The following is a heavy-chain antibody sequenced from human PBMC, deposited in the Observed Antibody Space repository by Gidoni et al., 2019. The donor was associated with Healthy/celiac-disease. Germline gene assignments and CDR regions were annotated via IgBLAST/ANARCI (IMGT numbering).Heavy chain of an antibody. V-gene: IGHV3-53*01. Sequence: EVQLVESGGGLIQPGGSLRLSCAASGFTVSGSYMNWVRQAPGKGLEWVSLIHSGGNTYYVDSVKGRFTISRDNSKNTLYLQMDSLRVEDTAVYYCAGGTIRGRVFDSWGQGTLLTVSS. CDR2: IHSGGNT. CDR3: AGGTIRGRVFDS. CDR1: GFTVSGSY. D-gene: IGHD1-26*01. J-gene: IGHJ4*02.